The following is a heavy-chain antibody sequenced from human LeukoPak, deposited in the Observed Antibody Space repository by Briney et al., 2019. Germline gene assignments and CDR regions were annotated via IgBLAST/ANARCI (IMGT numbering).Heavy chain of an antibody. Sequence: PGGSLRLSXAASGFTFSSYAMSWFRQAPGKGLEWVSAISGSGGSTYYADSVKGRFTISRDNSKNTLYLQMNSLRAEDTAVYYCAKDPYDILTGYYRYWGQGTLVTVSS. D-gene: IGHD3-9*01. CDR2: ISGSGGST. CDR1: GFTFSSYA. J-gene: IGHJ4*02. CDR3: AKDPYDILTGYYRY. V-gene: IGHV3-23*01.